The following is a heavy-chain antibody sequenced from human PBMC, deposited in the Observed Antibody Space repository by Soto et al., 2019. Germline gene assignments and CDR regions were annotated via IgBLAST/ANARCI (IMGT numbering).Heavy chain of an antibody. CDR1: GGTFSSYA. D-gene: IGHD6-19*01. CDR2: IIPIFGTA. V-gene: IGHV1-69*01. CDR3: ARALPPAGTGLPPYYYYCGMDV. Sequence: QVQLVQSGAEVKKPGSSVKVSCKASGGTFSSYAISWVRQAPGQGLEWMGGIIPIFGTANYAQKFQGRVTITADESRSTADMELSSLRSEDTAVYYCARALPPAGTGLPPYYYYCGMDVWGQGTTVTVSS. J-gene: IGHJ6*02.